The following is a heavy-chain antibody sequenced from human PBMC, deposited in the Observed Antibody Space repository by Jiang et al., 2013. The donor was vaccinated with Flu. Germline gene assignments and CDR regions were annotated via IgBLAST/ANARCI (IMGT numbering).Heavy chain of an antibody. CDR3: ARDHESGAIDY. CDR1: GFSVSTKY. J-gene: IGHJ4*02. V-gene: IGHV3-66*01. Sequence: VQLVESGGGLVQPGGSLRLACAASGFSVSTKYMSWVRQTPGKGLEWVSVIFSGGTIHYANSVKGRFTISRDNSKNTLYLQMNSLRAEDTAVYYCARDHESGAIDYWGQGNPGHRLL. D-gene: IGHD6-25*01. CDR2: IFSGGTI.